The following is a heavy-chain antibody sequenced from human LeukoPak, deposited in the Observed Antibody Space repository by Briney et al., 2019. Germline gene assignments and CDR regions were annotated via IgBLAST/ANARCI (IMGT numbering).Heavy chain of an antibody. D-gene: IGHD6-25*01. CDR1: GGSINSYY. V-gene: IGHV4-59*08. Sequence: SETLSLTCTVSGGSINSYYWTWIRQPPGKGLEWIACIYYNGITNYKSSLESRLTISVDTSKNQFSLRLRSVTAADTAVYYYARQNPPGSKKGWFDPWGQGTLVTVSS. J-gene: IGHJ5*02. CDR3: ARQNPPGSKKGWFDP. CDR2: IYYNGIT.